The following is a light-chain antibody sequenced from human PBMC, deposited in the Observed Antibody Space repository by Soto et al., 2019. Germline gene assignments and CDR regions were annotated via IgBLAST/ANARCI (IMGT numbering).Light chain of an antibody. CDR1: QSVTNNY. V-gene: IGKV3D-20*01. J-gene: IGKJ1*01. Sequence: EIVLTQSPATLSLSPGEVATLSCGASQSVTNNYLAWYQQKVGLAPRLLMYDASSRATGIPDRFSGSGSGTDFTLTISRLEPDDFAVYYCQQFGSSPWTFGQGTNVDIK. CDR2: DAS. CDR3: QQFGSSPWT.